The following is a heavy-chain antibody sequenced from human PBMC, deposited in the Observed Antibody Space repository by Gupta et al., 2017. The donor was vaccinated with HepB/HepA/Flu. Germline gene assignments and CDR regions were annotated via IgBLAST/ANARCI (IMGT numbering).Heavy chain of an antibody. CDR1: GFTFSSYG. Sequence: QVQLVESGGGVVQPGRSLRLSCAASGFTFSSYGMHWVRQAPGKGLEWVAVISYDGSNKYYADSVKGRFTISRDNSKNTLYLQMNSLRAEDTAVYYCAKTGIGGVVAALGPWGQGTLVTVSS. CDR3: AKTGIGGVVAALGP. D-gene: IGHD2-15*01. V-gene: IGHV3-30*18. CDR2: ISYDGSNK. J-gene: IGHJ5*02.